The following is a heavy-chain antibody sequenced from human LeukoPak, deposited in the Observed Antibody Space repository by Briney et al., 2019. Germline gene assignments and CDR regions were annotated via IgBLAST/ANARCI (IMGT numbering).Heavy chain of an antibody. J-gene: IGHJ4*02. CDR1: GFTFSTYW. CDR3: ARVRCSSNSCFPDY. CDR2: IKQDGSEK. Sequence: GGSLRLSCAASGFTFSTYWMSWVRHAPGKGLEWVANIKQDGSEKYYVDSVKGRFTISRDNAKNSLFLQMNSLRAEDTAVYYCARVRCSSNSCFPDYWGQGTLVTVSS. V-gene: IGHV3-7*01. D-gene: IGHD2-2*01.